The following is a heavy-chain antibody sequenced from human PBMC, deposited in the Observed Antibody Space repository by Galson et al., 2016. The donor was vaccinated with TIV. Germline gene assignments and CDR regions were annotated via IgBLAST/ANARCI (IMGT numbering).Heavy chain of an antibody. D-gene: IGHD3-22*01. CDR1: GFTFSSYA. CDR2: IGGGGGTT. J-gene: IGHJ6*02. V-gene: IGHV3-23*01. CDR3: TKVPSSGFSYYYGLDV. Sequence: SLRLSCAASGFTFSSYAMTWVRQAPGKGLEWVSTIGGGGGTTYSTDSVKGRFTISRDNSKNTRFLQMKSLRAEDTAVYYCTKVPSSGFSYYYGLDVWGQGTTVTVSS.